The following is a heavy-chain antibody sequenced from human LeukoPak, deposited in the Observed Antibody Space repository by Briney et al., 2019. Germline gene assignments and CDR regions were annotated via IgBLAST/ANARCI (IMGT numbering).Heavy chain of an antibody. CDR2: INHSGST. CDR1: AGFFSGYY. CDR3: ATGDVCAYVQLFQTAAAFVF. D-gene: IGHD3-10*02. Sequence: SESLSLTCAVYAGFFSGYYWSWVRQPPGKGLEWIGEINHSGSTNYNPSLKSRVTISVDTSKNQFSLKQSSETAVDTVMYYDATGDVCAYVQLFQTAAAFVFWGQGTLVTVSS. J-gene: IGHJ3*01. V-gene: IGHV4-34*01.